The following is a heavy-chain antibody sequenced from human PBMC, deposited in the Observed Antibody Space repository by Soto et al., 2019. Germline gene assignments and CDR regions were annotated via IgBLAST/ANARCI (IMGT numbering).Heavy chain of an antibody. CDR3: ARIALRGYSYGVYYFDY. Sequence: ACSERFRACAFRWDQQKNGQGLEWMGWISAYNGNTNYAQKLQGRVTMTTDTSTSTAYMELRSLRSDDTAVYYCARIALRGYSYGVYYFDYWGQGTMVTVSP. D-gene: IGHD5-18*01. J-gene: IGHJ4*03. V-gene: IGHV1-18*01. CDR1: SERFRACA. CDR2: ISAYNGNT.